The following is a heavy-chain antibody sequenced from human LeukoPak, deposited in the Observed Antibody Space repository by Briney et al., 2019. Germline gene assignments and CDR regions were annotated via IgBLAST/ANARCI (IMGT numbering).Heavy chain of an antibody. CDR1: GGSISSGGYS. V-gene: IGHV4-30-2*01. D-gene: IGHD6-13*01. J-gene: IGHJ4*02. CDR3: AREDRAAAGMSPFDY. CDR2: IYHSGST. Sequence: SETLSLTCAVSGGSISSGGYSWSWIRQPPGKGLEWIGYIYHSGSTYYNPSLKSRVTISVDRSKNQFSLKLSSVTAADTAVYYCAREDRAAAGMSPFDYWGQGTLVTVSS.